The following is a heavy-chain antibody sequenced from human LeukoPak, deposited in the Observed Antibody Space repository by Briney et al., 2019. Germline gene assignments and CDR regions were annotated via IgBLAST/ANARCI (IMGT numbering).Heavy chain of an antibody. D-gene: IGHD5-12*01. V-gene: IGHV3-30*04. CDR1: RFTLSSYV. Sequence: RTGGSLRLSCAASRFTLSSYVMHWVRQAPGKGLEWVAVISYDGSNEYYADSVKGRFTISRDNAKNSLYLQMNSLRAEDTALYYCAREVEHARWFADIVATMGYTTTINYMDVWGKGTTVTVSS. CDR2: ISYDGSNE. CDR3: AREVEHARWFADIVATMGYTTTINYMDV. J-gene: IGHJ6*03.